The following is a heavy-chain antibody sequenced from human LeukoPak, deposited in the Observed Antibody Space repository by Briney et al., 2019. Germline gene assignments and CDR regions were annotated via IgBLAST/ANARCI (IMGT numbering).Heavy chain of an antibody. J-gene: IGHJ4*02. CDR3: ARDFPYSYGYKRDFDY. Sequence: GASVKVSCKASGYTFTSYGISWVRQAPGQGLEWMGWISAYNGNTNYAQKLQGRVTMTTDTSTSTAYMELRSLRSDDTAVYYCARDFPYSYGYKRDFDYRGQGTLVTVSS. CDR2: ISAYNGNT. D-gene: IGHD5-18*01. V-gene: IGHV1-18*04. CDR1: GYTFTSYG.